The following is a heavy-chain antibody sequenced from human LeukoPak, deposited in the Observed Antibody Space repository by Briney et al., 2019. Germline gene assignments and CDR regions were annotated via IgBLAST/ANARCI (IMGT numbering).Heavy chain of an antibody. CDR2: ISYDGSNK. J-gene: IGHJ4*02. CDR3: AREMERILWFGE. V-gene: IGHV3-30-3*01. D-gene: IGHD3-10*01. CDR1: GFTLSSYA. Sequence: GRSLRLSCAASGFTLSSYAMHWVRQAPGKGLEWVAVISYDGSNKYYADSVKGRFTTSRDKSKNTLYLQMNSLRAEDTAVYYCAREMERILWFGEGGQGTLVTVSS.